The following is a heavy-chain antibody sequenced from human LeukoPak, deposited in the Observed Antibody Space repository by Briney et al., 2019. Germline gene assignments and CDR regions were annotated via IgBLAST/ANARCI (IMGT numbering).Heavy chain of an antibody. V-gene: IGHV4-4*07. J-gene: IGHJ4*02. Sequence: SETLSLTCTVSGGLISTYYWTWIRQPAGKGLEWIGRTHTSGNTNCNPSLKSRVTMSVDTSKNQFSLKLSSVTAADTAVYYCARGSGYSIGYWGQGTLVTVSS. D-gene: IGHD3-22*01. CDR3: ARGSGYSIGY. CDR2: THTSGNT. CDR1: GGLISTYY.